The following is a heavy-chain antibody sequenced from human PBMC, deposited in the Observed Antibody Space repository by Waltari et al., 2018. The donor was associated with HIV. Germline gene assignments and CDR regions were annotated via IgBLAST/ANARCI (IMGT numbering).Heavy chain of an antibody. CDR1: GFSISRYW. D-gene: IGHD5-18*01. V-gene: IGHV3-74*01. CDR3: ARARQLISNTEVGYRYDYPLDY. J-gene: IGHJ4*02. CDR2: MNEDGNRI. Sequence: EVQLEESGGASVQPGGSLRLSCAASGFSISRYWMHWVRQTPGKGLVWVSRMNEDGNRIDYAGSVRGRFTIARDSAKNTLFLQMNSLRDEDTAVYFCARARQLISNTEVGYRYDYPLDYWGQGTLVTVSS.